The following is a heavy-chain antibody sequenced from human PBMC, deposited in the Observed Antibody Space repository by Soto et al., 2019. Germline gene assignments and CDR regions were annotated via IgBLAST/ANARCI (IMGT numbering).Heavy chain of an antibody. CDR3: ARDHLIAVAGIFYFQH. CDR2: IIPIFGTA. CDR1: GGTFSSYA. D-gene: IGHD6-19*01. V-gene: IGHV1-69*13. J-gene: IGHJ1*01. Sequence: GASVKVSCKASGGTFSSYAISWVRQAPGQGLEWMGGIIPIFGTANYAQKFQGRVTITADESTSTAYMELSSLRSEDTAVYYCARDHLIAVAGIFYFQHWGQGTLVTSPQ.